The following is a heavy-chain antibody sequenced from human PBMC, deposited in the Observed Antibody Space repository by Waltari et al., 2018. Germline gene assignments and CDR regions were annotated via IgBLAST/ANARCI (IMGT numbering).Heavy chain of an antibody. CDR2: MSYDGSSK. J-gene: IGHJ4*02. D-gene: IGHD2-2*02. Sequence: QVQMVESGGGVVQPGRSLRLSCAATGFTFSRYSIHWVRQAPGKVLEWVALMSYDGSSKYYADSVKGRFTVSRDNSKNTVYLQLNSLRVEDTAVYYCAREDICRSTTCYTLDYWGLGTLVTVSS. V-gene: IGHV3-30*01. CDR3: AREDICRSTTCYTLDY. CDR1: GFTFSRYS.